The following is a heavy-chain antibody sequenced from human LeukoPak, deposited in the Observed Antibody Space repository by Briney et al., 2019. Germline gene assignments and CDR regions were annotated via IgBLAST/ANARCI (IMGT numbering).Heavy chain of an antibody. D-gene: IGHD2-15*01. CDR3: ARGMNGRYCSGGTCYSLVDY. Sequence: ASVKVSCKASGGTFSSYAISWVRQAPGQGLEWMGGIVPTFGTANYAQKFQGRVTITADESTSTAYMELSSLRSEDTAVYYCARGMNGRYCSGGTCYSLVDYWGQGTLVTVSS. CDR1: GGTFSSYA. CDR2: IVPTFGTA. V-gene: IGHV1-69*13. J-gene: IGHJ4*02.